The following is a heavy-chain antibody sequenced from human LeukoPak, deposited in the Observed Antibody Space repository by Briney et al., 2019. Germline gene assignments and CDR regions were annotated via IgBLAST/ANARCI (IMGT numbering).Heavy chain of an antibody. D-gene: IGHD6-6*01. CDR1: GYTFTNYD. CDR3: ARDYSSSSDFWFDP. J-gene: IGHJ5*02. Sequence: ASVTVSCTASGYTFTNYDINWVRQGPGQGLEWMGWMNPNSGNTGYAQKFQGRVTMTRNTSTRTAYMELSSLRSEDTAVYYCARDYSSSSDFWFDPWGQGTLVTVSS. CDR2: MNPNSGNT. V-gene: IGHV1-8*01.